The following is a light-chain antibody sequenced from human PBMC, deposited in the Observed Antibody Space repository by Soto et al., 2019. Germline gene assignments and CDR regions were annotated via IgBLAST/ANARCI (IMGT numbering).Light chain of an antibody. CDR1: QSVSTF. CDR3: QQRENRTLT. CDR2: DAS. J-gene: IGKJ4*01. Sequence: EIVLTQSPATLSSSPGEIATLSCRASQSVSTFLAWYQQKAGQAPRLVIYDASKRATGIPARFSGSGSGTEFPITISRLELEDFAVYSCQQRENRTLTFGGGTKVEIK. V-gene: IGKV3-11*01.